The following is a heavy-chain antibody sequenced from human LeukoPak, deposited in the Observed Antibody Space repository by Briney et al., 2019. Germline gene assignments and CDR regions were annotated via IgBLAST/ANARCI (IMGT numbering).Heavy chain of an antibody. CDR3: ARTPYYYGSGIVDY. Sequence: PSQTLSLTCTVSGGSLSSGDYYWSWIRQPPGKGLEWIGYIYYSGSTYYNPSLKSRVTISVDTSKNQFSLKLSSVTAADTAVYYCARTPYYYGSGIVDYWGQGTLVTVSS. CDR1: GGSLSSGDYY. D-gene: IGHD3-10*01. V-gene: IGHV4-30-4*08. CDR2: IYYSGST. J-gene: IGHJ4*02.